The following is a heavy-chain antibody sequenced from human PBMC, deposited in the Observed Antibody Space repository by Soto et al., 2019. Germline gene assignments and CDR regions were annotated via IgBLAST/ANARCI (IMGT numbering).Heavy chain of an antibody. CDR3: AKGYSSIWYGRYFQH. D-gene: IGHD6-13*01. V-gene: IGHV3-30*18. CDR1: GFTFSSYG. J-gene: IGHJ1*01. CDR2: ISYDGSNK. Sequence: QVQLVESGGGVVQPGRSLRLSCAASGFTFSSYGMHWVRQAPGKGLEWVAVISYDGSNKYYADSVKGRFTISRDNSKNTLYLQMNSLRAEDTAVYYCAKGYSSIWYGRYFQHWGQGTLVTVSS.